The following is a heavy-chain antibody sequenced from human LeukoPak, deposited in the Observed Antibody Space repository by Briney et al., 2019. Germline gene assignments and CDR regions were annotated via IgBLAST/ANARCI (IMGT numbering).Heavy chain of an antibody. CDR1: GTSISSHY. CDR3: ARHSGGSGWPR. V-gene: IGHV4-59*08. CDR2: IFYSGST. Sequence: PPETLSLTCTVSGTSISSHYWNWIRQPPGKGLEWIGYIFYSGSTKYNPSLTSRVTISVDRSMNQFSLKLSSVTAADTAVYYCARHSGGSGWPRWGQGTLVTVSS. J-gene: IGHJ4*02. D-gene: IGHD6-19*01.